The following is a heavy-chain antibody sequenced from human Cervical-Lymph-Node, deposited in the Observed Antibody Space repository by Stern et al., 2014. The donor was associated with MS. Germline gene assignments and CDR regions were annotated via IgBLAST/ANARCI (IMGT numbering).Heavy chain of an antibody. Sequence: QVQLVQSGPGLVKPSETLSLTCTVSGSSISSSYYWSWIRQPPGRGLEWIAYIYYTGSTNYNPSLTSRVTISVDTSKNPFSPKLTSVTAADTAVYYCARLDYYDSRREEYSYLVDVWGQGTTVTVSS. J-gene: IGHJ6*02. CDR1: GSSISSSYY. CDR3: ARLDYYDSRREEYSYLVDV. CDR2: IYYTGST. D-gene: IGHD3-22*01. V-gene: IGHV4-59*08.